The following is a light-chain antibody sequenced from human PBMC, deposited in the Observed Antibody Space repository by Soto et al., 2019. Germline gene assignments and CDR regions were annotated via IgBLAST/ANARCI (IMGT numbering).Light chain of an antibody. CDR2: GVG. Sequence: QSVLTQPASVSGSPGQSITFSCTGTSSDVGGYNYVSWYQQHPGNAPKLMIYGVGNRPSGVSNRFSGSKSGDTAYLTISGLQAEDEADYYCSSYTRSNTYVFGTGTKLTVL. J-gene: IGLJ1*01. V-gene: IGLV2-14*01. CDR1: SSDVGGYNY. CDR3: SSYTRSNTYV.